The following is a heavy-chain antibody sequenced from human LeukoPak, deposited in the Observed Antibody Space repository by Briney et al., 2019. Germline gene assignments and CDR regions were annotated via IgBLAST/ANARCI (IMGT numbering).Heavy chain of an antibody. D-gene: IGHD2-2*01. J-gene: IGHJ4*02. CDR3: ARVGYCTSSICYAIDY. CDR1: GYSFTSYW. V-gene: IGHV5-51*01. CDR2: IYPGDSDT. Sequence: GESLKISCKGSGYSFTSYWIGWVRQMPGKGLEWMGIIYPGDSDTRYSPSFQGQVTISADKSINTAYLQWSSLKASDTAIYYCARVGYCTSSICYAIDYWGQGTLVTVSS.